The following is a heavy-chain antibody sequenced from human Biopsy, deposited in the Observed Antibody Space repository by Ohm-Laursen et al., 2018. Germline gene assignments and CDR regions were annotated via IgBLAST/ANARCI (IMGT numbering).Heavy chain of an antibody. Sequence: GTLSLTCPVYGESFNGYYWSWIRQTPGKGLEWIGEINHSGRTNYNPSLRSRVTISVDTSKNQFSLKVRSVTAADTAVYYCVRGVDYYDPYHYYALDVWGQGTTVTVSS. D-gene: IGHD3-22*01. CDR2: INHSGRT. V-gene: IGHV4-34*01. CDR3: VRGVDYYDPYHYYALDV. CDR1: GESFNGYY. J-gene: IGHJ6*02.